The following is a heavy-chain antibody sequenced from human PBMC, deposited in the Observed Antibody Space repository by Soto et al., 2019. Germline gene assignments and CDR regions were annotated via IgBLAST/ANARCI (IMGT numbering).Heavy chain of an antibody. V-gene: IGHV4-30-4*01. J-gene: IGHJ4*02. D-gene: IGHD2-15*01. CDR2: IYYSGST. CDR3: ARDSGVVVAATQYYFDY. CDR1: GGSISSGDYY. Sequence: PSETLSLTCTVSGGSISSGDYYWSWIRQPPGKGLEWIGYIYYSGSTYYNPSLKSRVTISVDTSKNQFSLKLSSVTAADTAVHYCARDSGVVVAATQYYFDYWGQGTLVTVSS.